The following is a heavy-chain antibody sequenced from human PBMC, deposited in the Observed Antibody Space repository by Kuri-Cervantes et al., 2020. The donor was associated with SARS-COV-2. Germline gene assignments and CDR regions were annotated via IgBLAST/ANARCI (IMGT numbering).Heavy chain of an antibody. V-gene: IGHV4-39*01. CDR3: ARASYTSTWDWGSYFDY. J-gene: IGHJ4*02. Sequence: GSLRLSCTVSGASISSSGYYWVRIRQPPGRGLEWIAALHYSGSTYSNPSLKSRLTISVDRPRDQFSLRLSSVAATDTAIYYCARASYTSTWDWGSYFDYWGQGALVTVAS. CDR1: GASISSSGYY. CDR2: LHYSGST. D-gene: IGHD6-6*01.